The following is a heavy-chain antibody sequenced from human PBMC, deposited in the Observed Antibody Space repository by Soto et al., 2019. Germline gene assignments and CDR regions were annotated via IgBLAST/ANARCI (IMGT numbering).Heavy chain of an antibody. D-gene: IGHD1-20*01. V-gene: IGHV3-30-3*02. J-gene: IGHJ4*02. Sequence: GGSLRLSCAASGFTFSSYAMHWVRQAPGKGLEWVAVISYDGSNKYYADSVKGRFTISRDNSKNTLYLQMNSLRAEDTAVYYCAKNLFNRNNVFCLKGCASYYFDHRGQGTLVTVSS. CDR2: ISYDGSNK. CDR3: AKNLFNRNNVFCLKGCASYYFDH. CDR1: GFTFSSYA.